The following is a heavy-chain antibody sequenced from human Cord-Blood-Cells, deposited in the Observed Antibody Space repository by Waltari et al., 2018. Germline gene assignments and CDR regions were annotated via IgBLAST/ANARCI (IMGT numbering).Heavy chain of an antibody. Sequence: EVQLVESGGGLIQPGGSLRLSCAASGFTVSSNYMSWVRQGPGKGLEWVSVIYSGGSTYYADSVKGRFTISRDNSKNTLYLQMNSLRAEDTAVYYCARDRDSSSWYDYWGQGTLVTVSS. CDR3: ARDRDSSSWYDY. CDR1: GFTVSSNY. J-gene: IGHJ4*02. CDR2: IYSGGST. V-gene: IGHV3-53*01. D-gene: IGHD6-13*01.